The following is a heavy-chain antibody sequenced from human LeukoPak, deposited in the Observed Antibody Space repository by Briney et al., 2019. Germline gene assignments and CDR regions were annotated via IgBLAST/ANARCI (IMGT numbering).Heavy chain of an antibody. CDR3: AREVRYFALGDY. V-gene: IGHV3-23*01. J-gene: IGHJ4*02. CDR1: GFTFSSYA. Sequence: PGGSLRLSCVASGFTFSSYAMSWVRQAPGKGLEWVSLISTSSRTHYADSMKGRFTISRDNAKNSLYLQMNSLRAEDTAVYYCAREVRYFALGDYWGQGTLVTVSS. CDR2: ISTSSRT. D-gene: IGHD3-9*01.